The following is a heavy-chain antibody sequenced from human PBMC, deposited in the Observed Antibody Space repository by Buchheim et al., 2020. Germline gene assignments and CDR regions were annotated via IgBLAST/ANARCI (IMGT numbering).Heavy chain of an antibody. D-gene: IGHD3-22*01. CDR3: ARRTTYYYDSSGYPVFDY. CDR2: IYYSGST. Sequence: QVQLQESGPGLVKPSQTLSLTCTVSGGSISSGDYYWSWIRQPPGKGLEWIGYIYYSGSTYYNPSLKSRVTISVDTSKHQFSLKLSSVTAADTAVYYCARRTTYYYDSSGYPVFDYWGQGTL. CDR1: GGSISSGDYY. J-gene: IGHJ4*02. V-gene: IGHV4-30-4*01.